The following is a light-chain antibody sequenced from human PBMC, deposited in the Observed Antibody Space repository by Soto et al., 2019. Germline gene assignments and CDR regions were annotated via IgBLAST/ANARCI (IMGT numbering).Light chain of an antibody. V-gene: IGKV1-5*03. CDR1: QRVSTA. CDR3: QQYYRYPPT. CDR2: TIS. Sequence: DTQMTQYPSTLSASGGDRVTITCLASQRVSTALAWWQQKPGKAPNLLIYTISILKSGVPSRFSAGGSGTEFTLTVSSLQPDDFATYYGQQYYRYPPTFGGGTKVEIK. J-gene: IGKJ4*01.